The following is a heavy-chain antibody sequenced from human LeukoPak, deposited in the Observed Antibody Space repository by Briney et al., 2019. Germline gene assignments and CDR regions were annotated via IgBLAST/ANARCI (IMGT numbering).Heavy chain of an antibody. CDR2: TYYRSTWYN. CDR3: ARRLTQYDCFDP. D-gene: IGHD2-2*01. CDR1: GDSVSSNSAA. J-gene: IGHJ5*02. V-gene: IGHV6-1*01. Sequence: SQTLSLTCAISGDSVSSNSAAWNWIRQSPSRGLEWLGRTYYRSTWYNDYAVSVRGRITVNPDTSKNQFSLHLNSVTPEDTAVYYCARRLTQYDCFDPWGQGVLVTVSS.